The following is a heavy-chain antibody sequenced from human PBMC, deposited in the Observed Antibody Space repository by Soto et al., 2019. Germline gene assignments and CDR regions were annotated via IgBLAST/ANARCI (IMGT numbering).Heavy chain of an antibody. CDR1: GYTFTGYY. J-gene: IGHJ3*02. D-gene: IGHD1-26*01. Sequence: ASVKVSCKASGYTFTGYYMHWVRQAPGQGLEWMGWINPNSGGTNYAQKFQGRVTITRDTSASTAYMELSSLRSEDTAVYYCARGSYYDLWAFDIWGQGTMVTVSS. V-gene: IGHV1-2*02. CDR2: INPNSGGT. CDR3: ARGSYYDLWAFDI.